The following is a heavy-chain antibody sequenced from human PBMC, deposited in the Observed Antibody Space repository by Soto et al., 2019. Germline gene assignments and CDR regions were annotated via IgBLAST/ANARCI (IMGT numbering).Heavy chain of an antibody. Sequence: PGGSLRLSCAASGFTFSSYGMHWVRQAPGKGLEWVAVISYDGSNKYYADSVKGRFTISRDNSKNTLYLQMNSLRAEDTAVYYCAILSLSSSPYYYYGMDVWGQGTTVT. D-gene: IGHD6-6*01. CDR1: GFTFSSYG. V-gene: IGHV3-30*03. CDR2: ISYDGSNK. CDR3: AILSLSSSPYYYYGMDV. J-gene: IGHJ6*02.